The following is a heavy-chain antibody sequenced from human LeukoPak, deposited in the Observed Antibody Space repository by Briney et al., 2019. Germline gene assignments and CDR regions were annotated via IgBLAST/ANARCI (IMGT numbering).Heavy chain of an antibody. V-gene: IGHV3-69-1*01. Sequence: GGSLRLSCAASEFTFSDYSMNWVRQAPGKGLEWVASISSSRYIYYADSVKGRFTISRDNAKNSLYLQMNSLRAEDTAVYYCARDHPYYYDSGWVWFDPWGQGTLVTVSS. D-gene: IGHD3-10*01. CDR1: EFTFSDYS. CDR3: ARDHPYYYDSGWVWFDP. J-gene: IGHJ5*02. CDR2: ISSSRYI.